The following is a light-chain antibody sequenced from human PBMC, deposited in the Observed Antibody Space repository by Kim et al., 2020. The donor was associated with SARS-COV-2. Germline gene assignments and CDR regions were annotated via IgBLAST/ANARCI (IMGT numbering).Light chain of an antibody. CDR3: NSRDSTDNHWV. J-gene: IGLJ3*02. CDR2: GKT. CDR1: SLERFY. V-gene: IGLV3-19*01. Sequence: ALGQTVRITCQGDSLERFYALWYQQKPGQAPVLVIYGKTNRPSGIPDRFSGSSSGNTASLTITGAQAEDEADYYCNSRDSTDNHWVFGGGTQLTVL.